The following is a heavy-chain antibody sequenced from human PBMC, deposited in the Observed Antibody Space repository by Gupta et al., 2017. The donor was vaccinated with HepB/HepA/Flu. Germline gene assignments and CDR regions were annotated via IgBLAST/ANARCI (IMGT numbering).Heavy chain of an antibody. CDR2: INTNSGGT. CDR1: GYTFTGYY. V-gene: IGHV1-2*07. D-gene: IGHD3-10*01. CDR3: ARDAITPHDQRNAFDI. Sequence: QVQLVQSGAEVKKPGASVKVSCKASGYTFTGYYMHWVRQAPGQGLEGMGWINTNSGGTKYAHNGQGGVTMTRDTSISTADMELSRLRSEETAVYYCARDAITPHDQRNAFDIGGQGTMVTVYS. J-gene: IGHJ3*02.